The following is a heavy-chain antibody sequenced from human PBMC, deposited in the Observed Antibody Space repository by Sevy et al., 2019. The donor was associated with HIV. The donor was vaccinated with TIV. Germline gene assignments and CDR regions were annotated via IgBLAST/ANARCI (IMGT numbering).Heavy chain of an antibody. CDR2: ISGSGGST. J-gene: IGHJ4*02. V-gene: IGHV3-23*01. D-gene: IGHD3-10*01. CDR1: GFTFSSYA. CDR3: AKDQHYHGSGSYYY. Sequence: GGSLRLSCAASGFTFSSYAMSCVRQAPGKGLEWVSAISGSGGSTYYADSVKGRFTISRDNSKNTLYLQMNSLRVEDTAVYYCAKDQHYHGSGSYYYWGQGTPVSVSS.